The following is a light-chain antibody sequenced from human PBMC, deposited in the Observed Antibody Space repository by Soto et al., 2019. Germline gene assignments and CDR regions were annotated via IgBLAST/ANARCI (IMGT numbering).Light chain of an antibody. CDR1: QTITNF. CDR2: AAS. V-gene: IGKV1-39*01. J-gene: IGKJ1*01. Sequence: DIQLSQSPSSLSASVGDRFTITCRASQTITNFLNWYQQKPGKAPKPLIYAASSLQSGVPSRFSGSGSGTDFTLTISSMQPEAFANYYCQQSYSTPQTFGQGTKVDIK. CDR3: QQSYSTPQT.